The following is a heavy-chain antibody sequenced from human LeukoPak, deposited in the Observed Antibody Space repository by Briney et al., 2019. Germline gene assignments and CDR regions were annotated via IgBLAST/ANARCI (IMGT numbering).Heavy chain of an antibody. Sequence: SETLSLTCAVYGGSFSGYYWSWIRQPPGKGLEWIGEINHSGSTNYNPSLKSRVTISVDTSKNQFSLKLSSVTAADTAVYYCARHLADCSSSSCYTRPDYWGQGTLVTVSS. CDR3: ARHLADCSSSSCYTRPDY. CDR1: GGSFSGYY. J-gene: IGHJ4*02. V-gene: IGHV4-34*01. D-gene: IGHD2-2*02. CDR2: INHSGST.